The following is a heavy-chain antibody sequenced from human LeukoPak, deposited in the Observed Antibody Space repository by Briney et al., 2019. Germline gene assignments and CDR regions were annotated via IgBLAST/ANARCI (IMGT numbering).Heavy chain of an antibody. Sequence: ASVKVSCKTSGYSFTDYYMHWVRQAPGQGLEWMGWINPNSGGTSSAQKFQGRVTMARDTSITTVYMEVRWLTSDDTAVYYCARADRLHGGPYLIGPWGQGTLVTVSS. J-gene: IGHJ5*02. CDR2: INPNSGGT. V-gene: IGHV1-2*02. D-gene: IGHD2-21*01. CDR1: GYSFTDYY. CDR3: ARADRLHGGPYLIGP.